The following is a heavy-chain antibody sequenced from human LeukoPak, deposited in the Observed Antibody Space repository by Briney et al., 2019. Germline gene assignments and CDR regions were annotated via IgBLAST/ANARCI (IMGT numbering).Heavy chain of an antibody. CDR3: AKQSRGTAMVTLVSFDY. V-gene: IGHV4-4*02. Sequence: PSETLSLTCAVSGVSISSSNWRSWVRQPPGKGLGWIGEIYHSGSTNYSPSLKSRVTISVDNSKNQFSLKMSTVTAADTAVYYGAKQSRGTAMVTLVSFDYWGQGTLVTVSS. D-gene: IGHD5-18*01. CDR1: GVSISSSNW. CDR2: IYHSGST. J-gene: IGHJ4*02.